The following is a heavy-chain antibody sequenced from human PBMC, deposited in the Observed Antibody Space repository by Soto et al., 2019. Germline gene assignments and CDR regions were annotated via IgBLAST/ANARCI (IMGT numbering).Heavy chain of an antibody. CDR2: ISSSGTSA. J-gene: IGHJ4*02. D-gene: IGHD6-19*01. V-gene: IGHV3-11*05. Sequence: QVQLEESGGGLVKPGGSLRLSCAASGFTFSAVYMSWIRQAPNKGLEYISYISSSGTSANYADSVKGRFTISRDNAKNSLYRQMNSLRAEDTAVYYCARDLGAVTGQYFDYWGQGALVTVSS. CDR1: GFTFSAVY. CDR3: ARDLGAVTGQYFDY.